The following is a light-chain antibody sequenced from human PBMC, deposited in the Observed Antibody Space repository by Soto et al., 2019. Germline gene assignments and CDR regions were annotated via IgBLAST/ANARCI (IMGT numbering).Light chain of an antibody. J-gene: IGKJ5*01. Sequence: DIEMTQSPSSLSASVGDRVTITCQASQDISNYLNWYQQKTGRAPKLLIYDASSLESGVSSRFSGSGSGTHFTFPISSLQPDDIATYYCQPYADFPLTFGQGTRLDIK. CDR2: DAS. CDR1: QDISNY. CDR3: QPYADFPLT. V-gene: IGKV1-33*01.